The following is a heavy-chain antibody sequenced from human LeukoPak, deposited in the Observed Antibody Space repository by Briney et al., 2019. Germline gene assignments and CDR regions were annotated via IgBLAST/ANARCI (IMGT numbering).Heavy chain of an antibody. CDR3: AKDIYDGYSGGWYLDS. CDR2: ITWDGGST. CDR1: GFTFDEYA. D-gene: IGHD6-19*01. J-gene: IGHJ4*02. V-gene: IGHV3-43D*03. Sequence: GGSLRLSCAASGFTFDEYAMHWVRQAPGKGLEWVSLITWDGGSTYYADSVKGRFTISRDNSKNSLFLQMNSLRAEDTAFYYCAKDIYDGYSGGWYLDSWGQGTLVTVSS.